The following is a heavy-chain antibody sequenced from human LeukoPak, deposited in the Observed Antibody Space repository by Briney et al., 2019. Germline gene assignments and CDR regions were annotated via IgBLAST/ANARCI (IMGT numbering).Heavy chain of an antibody. CDR3: ARAPYYDFWSGPLTCYMDV. CDR2: ISSGSSTI. D-gene: IGHD3-3*01. V-gene: IGHV3-48*01. Sequence: GGSLRLSCAASGFTFSSYSMNWVRQAPGKGLEWVSYISSGSSTIYYADSVKGRFTISRDNAKNSLYLQMNSLRAEDTAVYYCARAPYYDFWSGPLTCYMDVWGKGTTVTVSS. CDR1: GFTFSSYS. J-gene: IGHJ6*03.